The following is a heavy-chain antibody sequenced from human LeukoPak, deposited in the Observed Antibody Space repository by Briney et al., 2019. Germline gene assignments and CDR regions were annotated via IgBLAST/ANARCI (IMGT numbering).Heavy chain of an antibody. CDR3: AKSAYYDASGYYREYYFDY. CDR1: GFTFSNYA. J-gene: IGHJ4*02. Sequence: GGSLRLSCAASGFTFSNYAMSWVRQAPGKGLEWVSSISGSGGSTHYADSVKGRFTISRDKTKNTLYLQMNSLRAEDTAVYYCAKSAYYDASGYYREYYFDYRGQGTLVTVSS. D-gene: IGHD3-22*01. V-gene: IGHV3-23*01. CDR2: ISGSGGST.